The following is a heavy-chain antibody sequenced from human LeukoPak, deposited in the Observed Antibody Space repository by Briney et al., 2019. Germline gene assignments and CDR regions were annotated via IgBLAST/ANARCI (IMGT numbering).Heavy chain of an antibody. Sequence: GASVKVSCKASGGTFSSYAISWVRQAPGQGLEWMGGIIPIFGTANYAQKFQGRVTITADESTSTAYMELSSLRSEDTAVYYCARSGAYYGSGSYYNWFDPWGQGTLVTVSS. J-gene: IGHJ5*02. D-gene: IGHD3-10*01. CDR2: IIPIFGTA. CDR1: GGTFSSYA. V-gene: IGHV1-69*01. CDR3: ARSGAYYGSGSYYNWFDP.